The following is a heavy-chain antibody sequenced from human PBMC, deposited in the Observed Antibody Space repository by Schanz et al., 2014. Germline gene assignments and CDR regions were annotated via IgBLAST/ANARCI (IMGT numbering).Heavy chain of an antibody. CDR2: INSDGSIT. Sequence: EVQLMESGGGLVQPGGSLRLSCAASGFTFSTYWIHWVRQAPGKGLVWVSRINSDGSITTYADSVKGRFTISRDNAKNTLYLQMSSLRAEDTAVYYCARRGVDGLDVWGQGTTVTVSS. CDR3: ARRGVDGLDV. V-gene: IGHV3-74*01. D-gene: IGHD3-10*01. CDR1: GFTFSTYW. J-gene: IGHJ6*02.